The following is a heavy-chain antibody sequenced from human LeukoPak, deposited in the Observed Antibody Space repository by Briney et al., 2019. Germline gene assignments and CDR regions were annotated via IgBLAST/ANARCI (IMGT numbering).Heavy chain of an antibody. Sequence: GGSLRLSCAASGFTVSSNYMSWVRQAPGKGLEWVSVIYSGGSTYYADSVKGRFTISRDNSKNTLYLQMNSPRAEDTAVYYCARVGYSSGWYNDYWGQGTLVTVSS. CDR2: IYSGGST. D-gene: IGHD6-19*01. V-gene: IGHV3-66*01. CDR3: ARVGYSSGWYNDY. J-gene: IGHJ4*02. CDR1: GFTVSSNY.